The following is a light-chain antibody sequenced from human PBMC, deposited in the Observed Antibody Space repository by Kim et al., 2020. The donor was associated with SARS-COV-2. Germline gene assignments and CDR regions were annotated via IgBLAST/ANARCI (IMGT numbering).Light chain of an antibody. CDR1: QSISSW. CDR2: KAS. V-gene: IGKV1-5*03. Sequence: DIEMTQSPSTLSASVGDRVTITCRASQSISSWLAWYQQKPGKAPRLLIYKASSLQSGVPSRFSGSGSGTEFTLTISSLQPDDFATYYCQQYNSYPYTFGQGTKLEI. J-gene: IGKJ2*01. CDR3: QQYNSYPYT.